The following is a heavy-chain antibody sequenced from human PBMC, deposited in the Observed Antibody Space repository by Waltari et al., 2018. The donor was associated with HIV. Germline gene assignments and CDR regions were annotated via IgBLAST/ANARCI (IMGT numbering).Heavy chain of an antibody. CDR2: ISGSGGST. Sequence: EVQLLESGGGLVQPGGSLRLSCAASGFTFSSYAMSWVRQAPGKGLESVSAISGSGGSTYYADSVKGRFTISRDNSKNTLYLQMNSLRAEDTAVYYCAKVLSTPKTGGNAFDIWGQGTMVTVSS. CDR3: AKVLSTPKTGGNAFDI. V-gene: IGHV3-23*01. D-gene: IGHD3-10*01. CDR1: GFTFSSYA. J-gene: IGHJ3*02.